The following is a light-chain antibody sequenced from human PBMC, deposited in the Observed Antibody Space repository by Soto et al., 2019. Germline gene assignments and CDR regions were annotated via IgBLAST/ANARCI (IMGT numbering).Light chain of an antibody. CDR1: GSDVGAYNY. CDR2: EVT. J-gene: IGLJ2*01. Sequence: QSALTQPASVSGSPGQSIAISCTGTGSDVGAYNYVSWYHQHPGKAPKLLIFEVTNRPLGVSDRFSGSKSGNTASLTISGLQAEDEADYYCSSYTGSSTPVVFGGGTQLTFL. CDR3: SSYTGSSTPVV. V-gene: IGLV2-14*01.